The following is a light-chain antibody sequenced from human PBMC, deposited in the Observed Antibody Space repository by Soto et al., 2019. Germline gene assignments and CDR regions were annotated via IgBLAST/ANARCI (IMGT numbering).Light chain of an antibody. V-gene: IGLV2-14*01. Sequence: QSALTQPASVSGSPGQSSTISCTGTSSDVGGYNYVSWYQQHPGKAPKLMIYAVSNRPSGVSSRFSGSKSGNTASLTISGLQAEDEADYYCSSYTTSITYVFGTGTKLTVL. CDR1: SSDVGGYNY. CDR3: SSYTTSITYV. J-gene: IGLJ1*01. CDR2: AVS.